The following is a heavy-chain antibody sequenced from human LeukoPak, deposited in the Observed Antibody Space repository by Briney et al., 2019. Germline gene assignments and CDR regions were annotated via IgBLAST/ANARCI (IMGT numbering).Heavy chain of an antibody. CDR2: IYYSGST. V-gene: IGHV4-30-4*01. D-gene: IGHD2-2*01. CDR3: ARRYCSSTSCQYYFDY. CDR1: GGSITSGDNY. Sequence: SETLSLTCTVSGGSITSGDNYWTWIRQPPGKGLEWIGYIYYSGSTYDNPSLKSRVTISVDTSKNQFSLKLSSVTAADTAVYYCARRYCSSTSCQYYFDYWGQGTLVTVSS. J-gene: IGHJ4*02.